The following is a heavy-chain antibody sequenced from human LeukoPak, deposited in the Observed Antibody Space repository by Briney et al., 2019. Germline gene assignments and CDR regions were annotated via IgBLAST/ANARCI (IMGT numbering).Heavy chain of an antibody. CDR3: AKQYDSGGLDDY. CDR2: INQDGSVK. D-gene: IGHD3-10*01. J-gene: IGHJ4*02. Sequence: GGSLRLSCAASGFTFSSYWMSWVRQAPGKGLELVANINQDGSVKSYVDSVEGRFTISRDNAKKSLYLQMSSLRAEDTAVYYCAKQYDSGGLDDYWGQGTLVTVSS. V-gene: IGHV3-7*05. CDR1: GFTFSSYW.